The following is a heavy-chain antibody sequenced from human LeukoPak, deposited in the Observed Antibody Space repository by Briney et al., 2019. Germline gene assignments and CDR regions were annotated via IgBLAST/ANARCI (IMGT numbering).Heavy chain of an antibody. CDR3: AKDVGLGNYYGMDV. D-gene: IGHD3-16*01. CDR1: GFRFDGFA. Sequence: PGGSLRLFCAASGFRFDGFAMHWVGQAPGKGLEWVAGVTWNRGNIGYGDSVKGRFIISRDNAKRSLYLEMNSLRPEDTALYYCAKDVGLGNYYGMDVWGQGTMVTVSS. J-gene: IGHJ6*02. CDR2: VTWNRGNI. V-gene: IGHV3-9*01.